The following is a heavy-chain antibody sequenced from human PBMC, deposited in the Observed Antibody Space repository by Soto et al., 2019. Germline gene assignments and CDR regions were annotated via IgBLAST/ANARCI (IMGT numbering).Heavy chain of an antibody. Sequence: PSETLSLTCAVSGGSISSGGYSWSWIRQPPGKGLEWIGYIYHGSTYYNPSLKSRVTISVDRSKNQFSLKLSSVTAADTAVYYYARAGGVGAVAVDYWGQGTLVTVSS. D-gene: IGHD6-19*01. CDR1: GGSISSGGYS. CDR2: IYHGST. CDR3: ARAGGVGAVAVDY. V-gene: IGHV4-30-2*01. J-gene: IGHJ4*02.